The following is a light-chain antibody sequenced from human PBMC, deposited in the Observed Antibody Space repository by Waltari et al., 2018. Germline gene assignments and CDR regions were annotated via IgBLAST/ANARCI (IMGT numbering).Light chain of an antibody. CDR1: TSNIGKNF. V-gene: IGLV1-51*01. CDR3: GTWDSSLRLEV. J-gene: IGLJ1*01. Sequence: QSVLTQPPSVSAAPGQKVTISCSGSTSNIGKNFVSWYQHRPGTAPKLLIYDNKKRPSGIPDRFSCSYSGTSVTLDITGLQTGDEADYYCGTWDSSLRLEVFGAGTKVTVL. CDR2: DNK.